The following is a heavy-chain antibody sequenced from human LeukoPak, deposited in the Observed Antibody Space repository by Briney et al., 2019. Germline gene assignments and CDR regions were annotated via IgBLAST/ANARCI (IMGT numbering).Heavy chain of an antibody. D-gene: IGHD3-10*01. V-gene: IGHV3-20*01. Sequence: GGSLRLSCAASGFTFDDYGMSWVRQAPWKGLEWVSGINWNGGSTGYADSVKGRFTISRDNAKNSLYLQMNSLRAEDTALYHCARDGSGSYYLSYYGMDVWGQGTTVTVSS. CDR3: ARDGSGSYYLSYYGMDV. CDR1: GFTFDDYG. J-gene: IGHJ6*02. CDR2: INWNGGST.